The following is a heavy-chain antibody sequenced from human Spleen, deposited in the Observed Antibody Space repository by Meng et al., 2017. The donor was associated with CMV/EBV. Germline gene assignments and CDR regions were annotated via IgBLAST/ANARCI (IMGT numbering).Heavy chain of an antibody. V-gene: IGHV1-2*02. Sequence: TLTGYYMHWVRQAPGQGLEWMGWINPNSGGTNYAQKFQGRVAMTRDTSISTAYMELSRLRSDDTAVYYCARSTFGYCSGGSCYWFDPWGQGTLVTVSS. CDR3: ARSTFGYCSGGSCYWFDP. J-gene: IGHJ5*02. CDR2: INPNSGGT. CDR1: TLTGYY. D-gene: IGHD2-15*01.